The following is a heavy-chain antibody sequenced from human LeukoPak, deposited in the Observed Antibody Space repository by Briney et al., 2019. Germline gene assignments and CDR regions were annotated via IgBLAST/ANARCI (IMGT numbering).Heavy chain of an antibody. CDR3: AKGSSGRPIEYFDY. CDR1: GFTFNIYA. D-gene: IGHD6-25*01. CDR2: ISDSGGNT. Sequence: GGSLRLSCAASGFTFNIYAMNWVRQAPGKGLEWVSAISDSGGNTYYADSVKGRFTISRRNSKNTLYLQMNSLRAEDTAIYYCAKGSSGRPIEYFDYWGQGTLVTVSS. V-gene: IGHV3-23*01. J-gene: IGHJ4*02.